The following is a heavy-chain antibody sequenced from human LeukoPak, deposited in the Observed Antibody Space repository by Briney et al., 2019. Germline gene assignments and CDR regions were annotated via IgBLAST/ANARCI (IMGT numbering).Heavy chain of an antibody. J-gene: IGHJ4*02. CDR1: GGSFSGYY. V-gene: IGHV4-34*01. CDR2: INHSGST. Sequence: SETLSLTCAVYGGSFSGYYWSWIRQPPGKGLEWIGEINHSGSTNYNPSLKRRVTVSVDTSQKQFSLRLTSVTAADTAVYYCARGRYLTTLGGAAAGFLDSWGQGTLVTVSS. D-gene: IGHD6-13*01. CDR3: ARGRYLTTLGGAAAGFLDS.